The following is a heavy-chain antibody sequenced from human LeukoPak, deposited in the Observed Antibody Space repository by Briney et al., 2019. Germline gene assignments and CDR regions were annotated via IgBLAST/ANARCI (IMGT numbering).Heavy chain of an antibody. CDR3: ARVYYYDSSGYLT. CDR1: GYTFTCYY. Sequence: GASVNVSCKASGYTFTCYYMHWVRQAPGQGLEWMGWINPNSGGTNYAQKFQGRVTMTRDTSISTAYMELSRLRSDDTAVYYCARVYYYDSSGYLTWGQGTLVTVSS. CDR2: INPNSGGT. J-gene: IGHJ5*02. D-gene: IGHD3-22*01. V-gene: IGHV1-2*02.